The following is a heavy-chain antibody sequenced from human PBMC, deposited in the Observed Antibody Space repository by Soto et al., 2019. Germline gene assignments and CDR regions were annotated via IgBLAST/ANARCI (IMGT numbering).Heavy chain of an antibody. J-gene: IGHJ5*01. CDR3: ARDGHCITARGYGNWFDS. V-gene: IGHV3-74*01. D-gene: IGHD5-12*01. CDR2: INNDRSHT. CDR1: GFTFSSYW. Sequence: EVRLVESGGGLVQPGGSLRLSCAASGFTFSSYWMHWVRQVPGKGLVWVSRINNDRSHTSYADSVKGRFTMSRDNARNTLDLEMNSLRAEDTGVYYCARDGHCITARGYGNWFDSWGQGTLVTASS.